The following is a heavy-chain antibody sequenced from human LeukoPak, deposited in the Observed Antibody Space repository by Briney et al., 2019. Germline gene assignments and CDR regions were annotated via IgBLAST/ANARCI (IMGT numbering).Heavy chain of an antibody. J-gene: IGHJ4*02. CDR2: IYYSGST. CDR3: ARHKYSSGWYAIDY. CDR1: GGSISSYY. D-gene: IGHD6-19*01. V-gene: IGHV4-59*08. Sequence: SETLSLTCTVSGGSISSYYWSWIRQPPGKGLEWIGYIYYSGSTNYNPSLKSRVTISVDTSKNQFSLKLSSVTAADTAVYYCARHKYSSGWYAIDYWGQGTLVTVSS.